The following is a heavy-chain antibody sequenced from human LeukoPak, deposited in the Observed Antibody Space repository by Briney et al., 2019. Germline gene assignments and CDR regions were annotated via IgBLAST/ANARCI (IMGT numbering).Heavy chain of an antibody. V-gene: IGHV3-30-3*01. CDR3: ARLGIAAAGGDY. J-gene: IGHJ4*02. CDR2: ISYDGSNK. D-gene: IGHD6-13*01. Sequence: PGRSLRLSCAASGFTFSSYAMHWVRQAPGKGLEWVAVISYDGSNKYYADSVKGRFTISRDNAKNSLYLQMNSLRAEDTAVYYCARLGIAAAGGDYWGQGTLVTVSS. CDR1: GFTFSSYA.